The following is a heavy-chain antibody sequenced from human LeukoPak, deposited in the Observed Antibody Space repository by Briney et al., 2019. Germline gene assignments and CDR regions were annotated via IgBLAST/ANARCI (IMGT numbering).Heavy chain of an antibody. J-gene: IGHJ4*02. V-gene: IGHV3-33*01. Sequence: GGSLRLSCAASGFTFSSYGMHWVRQAPGKGLEWVAVIWYDGSNKYYADSVKGRFTISRDNSKNTLYLQMNSLRAEDTAVYYCASLMTTYFSIDYWGQGTLVTVSS. CDR2: IWYDGSNK. CDR1: GFTFSSYG. CDR3: ASLMTTYFSIDY. D-gene: IGHD4-11*01.